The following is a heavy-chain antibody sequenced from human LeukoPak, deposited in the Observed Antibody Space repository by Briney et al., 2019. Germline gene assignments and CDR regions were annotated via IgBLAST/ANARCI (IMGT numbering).Heavy chain of an antibody. Sequence: GGSLRLSCAVSGFTFSNYGMHWVRRAPGKGLEWVAVKSYDGSNKYYADSVKGRFTISRDNSKNTLYLQMNSLRTEDTAVYYCAKRFGESPAGGFDIWGQGTMVTVSS. CDR3: AKRFGESPAGGFDI. J-gene: IGHJ3*02. D-gene: IGHD3-10*01. CDR1: GFTFSNYG. V-gene: IGHV3-30*18. CDR2: KSYDGSNK.